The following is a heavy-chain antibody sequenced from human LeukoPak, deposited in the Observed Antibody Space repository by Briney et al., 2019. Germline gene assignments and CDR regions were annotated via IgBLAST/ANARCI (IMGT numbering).Heavy chain of an antibody. Sequence: GGSLRLSCAASGFTFSSYAMSWVRQAPGKGLEWVSAISGSGGSTDYADSVKGRFTISRDNSKNTLYLQMNSLRAEDTAVYYCAKPSPPYYDFWSGYSAFDYWGQGTLVTVSS. D-gene: IGHD3-3*01. CDR1: GFTFSSYA. V-gene: IGHV3-23*01. CDR2: ISGSGGST. CDR3: AKPSPPYYDFWSGYSAFDY. J-gene: IGHJ4*02.